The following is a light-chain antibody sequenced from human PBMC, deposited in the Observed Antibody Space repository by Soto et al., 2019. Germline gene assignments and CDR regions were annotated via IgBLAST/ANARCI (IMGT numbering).Light chain of an antibody. CDR2: DAS. CDR3: QQYNNWPPT. Sequence: DIQMTQSPSTLSASVGDRVTITCRASQSISSWLAWYQQKPGKAPKLLIYDASSLESGVPSRFSGSGSATEFTLTISSLQPDDFATYYCQQYNNWPPTFGRGTRLEIK. V-gene: IGKV1-5*01. J-gene: IGKJ5*01. CDR1: QSISSW.